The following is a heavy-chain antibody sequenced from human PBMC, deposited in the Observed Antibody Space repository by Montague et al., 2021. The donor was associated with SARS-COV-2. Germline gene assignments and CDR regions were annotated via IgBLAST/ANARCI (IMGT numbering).Heavy chain of an antibody. CDR2: IYYSGXT. CDR1: GGSISSSSYY. J-gene: IGHJ4*02. CDR3: ARSPRHYDFWSGYLPGHFDY. D-gene: IGHD3-3*01. Sequence: SETLSLTCTVSGGSISSSSYYWGWIRQPPGKGLEWIGSIYYSGXTXYXXXXKXRVTISVDTSKNQFSLKLSFVTAADTAVYYCARSPRHYDFWSGYLPGHFDYWGQGTLVTVSS. V-gene: IGHV4-39*01.